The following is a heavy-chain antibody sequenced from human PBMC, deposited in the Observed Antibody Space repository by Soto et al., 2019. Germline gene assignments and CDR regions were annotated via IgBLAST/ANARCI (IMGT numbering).Heavy chain of an antibody. V-gene: IGHV1-18*01. CDR3: ARDFPLYSSSPYYFDY. Sequence: ASVKVSCKASGYTFTSYGISWVRQAPGQGLEWMGWISAYNGNTNYAQKLQGRVTMTTDTSTSTAYMELRSLRSDDTAVYYCARDFPLYSSSPYYFDYWGQGTLVTVSS. CDR2: ISAYNGNT. D-gene: IGHD6-6*01. CDR1: GYTFTSYG. J-gene: IGHJ4*02.